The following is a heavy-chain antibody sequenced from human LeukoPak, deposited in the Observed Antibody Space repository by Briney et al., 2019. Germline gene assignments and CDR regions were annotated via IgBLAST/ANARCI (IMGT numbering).Heavy chain of an antibody. Sequence: SETLSLTCSVSGGSISSRTYYWGWIRQPPGSGLEWIGSVHYRGGTDYNPSLKSRVTISVDTSKNQFSLKLSSVTAADTAVYYCARQEEQLSSSNWFDPWGQGTLVTVSS. V-gene: IGHV4-39*01. J-gene: IGHJ5*02. CDR2: VHYRGGT. CDR1: GGSISSRTYY. CDR3: ARQEEQLSSSNWFDP. D-gene: IGHD6-6*01.